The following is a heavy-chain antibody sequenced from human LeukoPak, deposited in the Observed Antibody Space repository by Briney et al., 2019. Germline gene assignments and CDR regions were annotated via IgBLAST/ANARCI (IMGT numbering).Heavy chain of an antibody. D-gene: IGHD6-13*01. CDR2: INPSDGST. V-gene: IGHV1-46*01. CDR1: GYTLTSYY. Sequence: ASVKVSCKASGYTLTSYYMHWVRQAPGQGLEWMGIINPSDGSTSCAQKFQGRVTMTRDMSTSTVYMELSSLRSEDTAVYYCARVTDSRWDFDYWGQGTLVTVSS. J-gene: IGHJ4*02. CDR3: ARVTDSRWDFDY.